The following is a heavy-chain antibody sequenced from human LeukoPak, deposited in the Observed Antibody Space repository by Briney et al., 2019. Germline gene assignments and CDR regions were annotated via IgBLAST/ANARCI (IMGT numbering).Heavy chain of an antibody. V-gene: IGHV3-20*04. Sequence: GGSLRLSCAASGFTFDDYGMSWVRQAPGKGLEWVSGINWNGGSTGYADSVKGRFTISRDNAKNSLYLQMNSLRAEDTALYYCARESQSIAAAGTVDYWGQGILVTVSS. CDR1: GFTFDDYG. J-gene: IGHJ4*02. D-gene: IGHD6-13*01. CDR3: ARESQSIAAAGTVDY. CDR2: INWNGGST.